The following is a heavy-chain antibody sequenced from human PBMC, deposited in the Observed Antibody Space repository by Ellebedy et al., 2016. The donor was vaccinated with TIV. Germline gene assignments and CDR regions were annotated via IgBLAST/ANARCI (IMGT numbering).Heavy chain of an antibody. V-gene: IGHV4-34*01. CDR3: ARGRSYFYGSDQYDL. CDR2: IYHTGGT. CDR1: GGSFSDFY. J-gene: IGHJ4*02. D-gene: IGHD3-10*01. Sequence: MPSETLSLTRGVSGGSFSDFYWSRIRQFPGKGLEWIGEIYHTGGTNYNPSLKSRVTVSVDTSNNQFSLNLSSVTAADTAVYYCARGRSYFYGSDQYDLWGQGTLVTVSS.